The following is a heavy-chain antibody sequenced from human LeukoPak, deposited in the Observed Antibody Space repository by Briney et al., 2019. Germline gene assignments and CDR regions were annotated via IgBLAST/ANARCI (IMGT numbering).Heavy chain of an antibody. V-gene: IGHV4-4*09. CDR3: ARWGRRNWFDP. D-gene: IGHD3-16*01. CDR2: IYTSGST. Sequence: SETLSLTCTVSGGSISSYYWSWIRQPPGKGPEWIGYIYTSGSTNYNPSLKSRVTISVDTSKNQFSLKLSSVTAADTAVYYCARWGRRNWFDPWGQGTLVTVSS. J-gene: IGHJ5*02. CDR1: GGSISSYY.